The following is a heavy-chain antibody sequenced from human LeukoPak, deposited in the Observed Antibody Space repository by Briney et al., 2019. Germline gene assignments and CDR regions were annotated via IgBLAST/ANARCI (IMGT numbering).Heavy chain of an antibody. J-gene: IGHJ5*02. Sequence: SETLSLTCTVSGGSISSYYWSWIRQPPGKGLEWIGYIYYSRSTNYNPSLKSRVTISVDTSKNQFSLKLSSVTAADTAVYYCAREKLKYNWFDPWGQGTLVTVSS. CDR2: IYYSRST. CDR3: AREKLKYNWFDP. CDR1: GGSISSYY. V-gene: IGHV4-59*01.